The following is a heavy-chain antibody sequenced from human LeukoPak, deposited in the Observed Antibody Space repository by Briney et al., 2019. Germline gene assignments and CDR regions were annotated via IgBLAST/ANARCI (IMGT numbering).Heavy chain of an antibody. CDR2: IYWNDDK. CDR1: GFSLSTSGVG. V-gene: IGHV2-5*01. Sequence: SGPTLVKPTQTLRLTCTFSGFSLSTSGVGVGWIRQPPGKALEWLALIYWNDDKRYSPSLKSRLTITKDTSKNQVVLTMTNMDPVDTATYYCAHRGSSGKLGYWGQGTLVTVSS. CDR3: AHRGSSGKLGY. D-gene: IGHD6-19*01. J-gene: IGHJ4*02.